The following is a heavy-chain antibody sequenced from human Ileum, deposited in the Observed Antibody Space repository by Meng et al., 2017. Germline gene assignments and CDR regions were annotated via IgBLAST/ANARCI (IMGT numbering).Heavy chain of an antibody. CDR1: GRSISSSDW. CDR2: MNLGGGP. V-gene: IGHV4-4*02. Sequence: QVQLQEPGPGLVRPSGTLSLTRAFSGRSISSSDWWSWVRLPPGKGLEWIAEMNLGGGPNYNPSLKSRVTMSVDKSNDHWSLQLTSVTAADTAVYYCAHIFDSWGQGTLVTVSS. CDR3: AHIFDS. J-gene: IGHJ4*02.